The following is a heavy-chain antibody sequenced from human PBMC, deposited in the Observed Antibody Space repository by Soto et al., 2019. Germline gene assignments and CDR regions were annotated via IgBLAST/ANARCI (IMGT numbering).Heavy chain of an antibody. J-gene: IGHJ5*02. D-gene: IGHD6-13*01. CDR3: ARGTGTYSSSWYIRSNNWFDP. Sequence: ASVKVSCKASGYTFTSYYMHWVRQAPGQGLEWMGIINPSGGSTSYAQKFQGRVTMTRDTSTSTVYMELSSLRSEDTAVYYCARGTGTYSSSWYIRSNNWFDPWGQGTLVTVSS. CDR2: INPSGGST. V-gene: IGHV1-46*03. CDR1: GYTFTSYY.